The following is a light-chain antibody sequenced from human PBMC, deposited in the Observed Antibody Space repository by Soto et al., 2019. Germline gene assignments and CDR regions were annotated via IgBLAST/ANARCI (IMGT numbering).Light chain of an antibody. J-gene: IGLJ1*01. V-gene: IGLV2-14*01. CDR3: FSYTSSTAYV. CDR1: SSDIGGYNY. CDR2: EVS. Sequence: QSVLTQPPSASGSPGQSVTISCTGTSSDIGGYNYVSWYQLHPGKAPKLMIYEVSNRPSGISNRFSASKSGNTASLTISGLQAEDEADYYCFSYTSSTAYVFGTGTKVTVL.